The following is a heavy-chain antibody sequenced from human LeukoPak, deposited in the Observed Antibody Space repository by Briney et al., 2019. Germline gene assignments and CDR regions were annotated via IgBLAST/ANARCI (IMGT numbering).Heavy chain of an antibody. V-gene: IGHV3-9*01. CDR3: ARDHYYDSSGYHYFDY. Sequence: GGSLRLSCAASGFTFSSYAMSWVRQAPGKGLEWVSGISWNSGRIGYADSVKGRLTISRDNAKNSLYLQMNSLRAEDTALYYCARDHYYDSSGYHYFDYWGQGTLVTVSS. J-gene: IGHJ4*02. D-gene: IGHD3-22*01. CDR2: ISWNSGRI. CDR1: GFTFSSYA.